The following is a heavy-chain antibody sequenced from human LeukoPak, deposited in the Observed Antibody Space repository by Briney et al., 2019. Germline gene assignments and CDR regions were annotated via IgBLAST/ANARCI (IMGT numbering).Heavy chain of an antibody. V-gene: IGHV4-39*07. CDR3: ARLQYCSGTSCYWFDP. J-gene: IGHJ5*02. Sequence: SETLSLTCTVSGGSISGSSYYWGWIRQPPGKGLEWIGYIYHTGSTYYNPSLKSRVTISVDTSKNQFSLRLSSVTAADTAVYYCARLQYCSGTSCYWFDPWGQGTLVTVSS. CDR1: GGSISGSSYY. CDR2: IYHTGST. D-gene: IGHD2-2*01.